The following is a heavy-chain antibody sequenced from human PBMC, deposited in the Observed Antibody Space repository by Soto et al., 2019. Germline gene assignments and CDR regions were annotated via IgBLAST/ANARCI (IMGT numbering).Heavy chain of an antibody. CDR3: ARFMITFGGVIVNYGMDV. Sequence: ASVKVSCKTSGYTFTSYGISWVRQAPGQGLEWMGWISAYNGNTNYAQKLQGRVTMTTDTSTSTAYMELRSLRSDDTAVYYCARFMITFGGVIVNYGMDVWGQGTTVTV. CDR2: ISAYNGNT. CDR1: GYTFTSYG. D-gene: IGHD3-16*02. J-gene: IGHJ6*02. V-gene: IGHV1-18*01.